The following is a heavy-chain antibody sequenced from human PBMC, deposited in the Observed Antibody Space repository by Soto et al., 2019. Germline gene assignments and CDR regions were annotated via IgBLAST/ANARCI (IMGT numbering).Heavy chain of an antibody. V-gene: IGHV1-18*01. Sequence: ASVKVSCKASGYTFTSYGISWVRQAPGQGLEWMGWISAYNGNTNYAQKLQGRVTMTTDTSTSTAYMELRSLRSDDTAVYYCARGNLRFLGWLFQGAFDYWGQGTLVTVS. CDR3: ARGNLRFLGWLFQGAFDY. CDR1: GYTFTSYG. D-gene: IGHD3-3*01. CDR2: ISAYNGNT. J-gene: IGHJ4*02.